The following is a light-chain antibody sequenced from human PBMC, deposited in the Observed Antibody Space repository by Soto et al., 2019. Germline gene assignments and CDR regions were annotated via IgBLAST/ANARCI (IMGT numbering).Light chain of an antibody. J-gene: IGKJ4*01. CDR1: QSVSGN. CDR3: QQYHNWPIT. V-gene: IGKV3-15*01. CDR2: GAS. Sequence: EIVMTQSPATLSVSPGEGATLSCRASQSVSGNLAWYQQKPGQAPRLLISGASARVTGVPARFSGSGSGTDFTLTVSSLQSEDLAVYYCQQYHNWPITFGGGTTVEIK.